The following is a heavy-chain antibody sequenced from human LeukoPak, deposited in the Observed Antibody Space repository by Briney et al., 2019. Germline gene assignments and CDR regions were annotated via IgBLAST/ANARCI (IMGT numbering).Heavy chain of an antibody. CDR3: ARDRGDIVVVPAAMRDYYYGMDV. J-gene: IGHJ6*02. Sequence: SVKVSCKASGYTFTSYGISWVRQAPGQGLEWMGWISAYNGNTNYAQKLQGRFTMTTDTSTSTAYMELRSLRSDDTAVYYCARDRGDIVVVPAAMRDYYYGMDVWGQGTTVTVSS. D-gene: IGHD2-2*01. CDR2: ISAYNGNT. CDR1: GYTFTSYG. V-gene: IGHV1-18*01.